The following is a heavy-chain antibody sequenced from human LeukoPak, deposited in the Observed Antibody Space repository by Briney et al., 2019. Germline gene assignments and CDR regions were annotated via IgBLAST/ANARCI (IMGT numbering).Heavy chain of an antibody. CDR1: AGSLISSSHR. J-gene: IGHJ5*01. Sequence: PSETLSLTCTVSAGSLISSSHRWGWIRQSPGKGLEWIGTVYYGRTTYYNPSLDGRVTISLDTSANHFSLQLNSVTAADTAVYYCVRHHGRGGATMGAFDSWGQGSLVTVSS. V-gene: IGHV4-39*01. CDR3: VRHHGRGGATMGAFDS. D-gene: IGHD4/OR15-4a*01. CDR2: VYYGRTT.